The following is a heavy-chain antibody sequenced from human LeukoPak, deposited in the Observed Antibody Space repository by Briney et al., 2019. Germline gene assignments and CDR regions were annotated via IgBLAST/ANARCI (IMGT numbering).Heavy chain of an antibody. CDR2: ISTYNGDT. D-gene: IGHD3-9*01. Sequence: EASVKVSCKASGYTFTRYVITWVRQAPGQGPEWMGRISTYNGDTNYAQKLQGRVTMTTDTSTSTAYMELRSLTSDDTAVYYCARGGYYDVLTGYETVDAFDIWGQGTMVTVSS. V-gene: IGHV1-18*01. CDR3: ARGGYYDVLTGYETVDAFDI. J-gene: IGHJ3*02. CDR1: GYTFTRYV.